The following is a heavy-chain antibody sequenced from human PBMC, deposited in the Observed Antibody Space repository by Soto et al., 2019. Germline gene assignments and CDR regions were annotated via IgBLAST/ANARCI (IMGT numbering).Heavy chain of an antibody. CDR3: ARHRSSGWLTFDY. Sequence: ASETLSLTCTVSGVSISSSSYYWGWIRQPPGKGLEWIGSIYYSGSTYYNPSLKSRVTISVDTSKNQFSLKLSSVTAADTAVYYCARHRSSGWLTFDYWGQGTLVTVSS. CDR2: IYYSGST. J-gene: IGHJ4*02. CDR1: GVSISSSSYY. D-gene: IGHD6-19*01. V-gene: IGHV4-39*01.